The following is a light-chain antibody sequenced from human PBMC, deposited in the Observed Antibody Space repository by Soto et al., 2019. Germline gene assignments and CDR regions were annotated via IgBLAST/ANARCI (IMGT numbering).Light chain of an antibody. Sequence: QSALTQPASVSGSPGQSITISCTGTSSDVGAYNYVSWYQQHPGKAPKLMIYDVSNRPSGVSNRFSGSKSGNSASLTISGLQAEGEADYYCSSYASSSTYVFGTGTKATVL. V-gene: IGLV2-14*01. CDR2: DVS. CDR3: SSYASSSTYV. CDR1: SSDVGAYNY. J-gene: IGLJ1*01.